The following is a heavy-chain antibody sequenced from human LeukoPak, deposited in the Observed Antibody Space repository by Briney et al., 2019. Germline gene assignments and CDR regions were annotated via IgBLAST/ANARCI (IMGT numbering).Heavy chain of an antibody. V-gene: IGHV4-34*01. D-gene: IGHD3-22*01. CDR1: GGSISSYY. Sequence: SETLSLTCTVSGGSISSYYWSWIRQPPGKGLEWIGEINHSGSTNYNPSLKSRVTISVDTSKNQFSLKLSSVTAADTAVYYCARGHRRYDSSGYFSYWGQGTLVTVSS. CDR2: INHSGST. J-gene: IGHJ4*02. CDR3: ARGHRRYDSSGYFSY.